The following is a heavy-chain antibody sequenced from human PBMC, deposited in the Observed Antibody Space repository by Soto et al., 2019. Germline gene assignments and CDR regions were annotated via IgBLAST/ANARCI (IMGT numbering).Heavy chain of an antibody. J-gene: IGHJ4*02. Sequence: PGGSLRLSCAASGFDFSTHVVHWVRQAPGQGLEWVAVISYDGYNAYYADSVKGRFTISRDNSKNTLYLQMNSLRAEDTAVYYCAKDDRGGVDYWGQGTLVTVSS. CDR3: AKDDRGGVDY. CDR2: ISYDGYNA. D-gene: IGHD3-16*01. V-gene: IGHV3-30-3*01. CDR1: GFDFSTHV.